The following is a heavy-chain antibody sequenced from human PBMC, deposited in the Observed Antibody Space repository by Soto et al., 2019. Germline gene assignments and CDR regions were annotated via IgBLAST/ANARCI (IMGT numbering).Heavy chain of an antibody. CDR1: GFTFSSYW. Sequence: EVQRVESGGGLVQPGGSLRLSCAASGFTFSSYWMHWVRQAPGKGLVWVSRSNSDGSSTSYADAVKGRFTISRDNAKNTVYLQMNSLRAEAKAVYYCASHPLTMTSLDYWGQGTLVTVSS. J-gene: IGHJ4*02. D-gene: IGHD3-22*01. CDR2: SNSDGSST. V-gene: IGHV3-74*01. CDR3: ASHPLTMTSLDY.